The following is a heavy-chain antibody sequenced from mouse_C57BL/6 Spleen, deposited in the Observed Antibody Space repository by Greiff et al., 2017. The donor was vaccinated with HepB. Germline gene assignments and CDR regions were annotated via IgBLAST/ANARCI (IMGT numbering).Heavy chain of an antibody. D-gene: IGHD2-5*01. CDR2: IDPEDGET. Sequence: EVQLQESGAELVKPGASVKLSCTASGFNIKDYYMHWVKQRTEQGLEWIGRIDPEDGETKYAPKFLGKATITADTSSNTTYLQLSSLTSEDTAVYYYARGSNYGWYFDVWGTGTTVTVSS. CDR1: GFNIKDYY. J-gene: IGHJ1*03. CDR3: ARGSNYGWYFDV. V-gene: IGHV14-2*01.